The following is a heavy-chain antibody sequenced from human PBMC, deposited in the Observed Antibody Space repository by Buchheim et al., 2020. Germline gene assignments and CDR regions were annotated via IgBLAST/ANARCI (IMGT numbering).Heavy chain of an antibody. CDR3: ARADINYYGMDV. J-gene: IGHJ6*02. CDR2: IFHSETT. V-gene: IGHV4-30-2*01. Sequence: QVQLQELGPGLVKPSQTLSLTCAVSGDSVSNGGHSWGWIRQPPGKGLEWIGYIFHSETTYYNPSLKSRVTISLDRSENRFSLELISVTAADAAVYYCARADINYYGMDVWGQGTT. CDR1: GDSVSNGGHS.